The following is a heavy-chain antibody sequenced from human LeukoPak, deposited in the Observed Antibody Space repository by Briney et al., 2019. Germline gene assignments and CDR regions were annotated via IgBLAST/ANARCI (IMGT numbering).Heavy chain of an antibody. D-gene: IGHD3-3*01. CDR2: IYYSGSP. J-gene: IGHJ6*02. Sequence: PSQTLSLTCTVSGGSISSGGYYWSWIRQHPGTGLEWIGYIYYSGSPYYNPSLKSRVTISVDTSKNQFSLKLSSVTAADTAVYYCARVYYDFWSGYYPRPYYYGMDVWGQGTTVTVSS. V-gene: IGHV4-31*03. CDR1: GGSISSGGYY. CDR3: ARVYYDFWSGYYPRPYYYGMDV.